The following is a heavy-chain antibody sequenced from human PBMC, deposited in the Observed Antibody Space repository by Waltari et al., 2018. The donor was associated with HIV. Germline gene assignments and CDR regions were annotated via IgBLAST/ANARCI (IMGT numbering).Heavy chain of an antibody. V-gene: IGHV3-30*18. CDR1: GFTFSSYG. D-gene: IGHD5-18*01. CDR3: AKPAAMASYGMDV. Sequence: QVQLVESGGGVVQPGRSLRLSCAASGFTFSSYGMHWVRQAPGKGVGWVSVISYDGSNKYLADSVKGRFTISRDNSKNTLYLQMNSRRAEDTAVYYCAKPAAMASYGMDVWGQGTTVTVSS. J-gene: IGHJ6*02. CDR2: ISYDGSNK.